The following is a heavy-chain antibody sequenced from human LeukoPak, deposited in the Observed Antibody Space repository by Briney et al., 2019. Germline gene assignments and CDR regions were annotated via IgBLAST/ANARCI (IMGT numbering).Heavy chain of an antibody. D-gene: IGHD3-3*01. V-gene: IGHV3-74*01. CDR3: AREAFDYYYIDV. CDR2: SNSDGSST. J-gene: IGHJ6*03. CDR1: GFTFRSYW. Sequence: PGGSLRLSCAASGFTFRSYWMQWVRHAAGKGLVWVSRSNSDGSSTTYADSVKGRITISRDNAKNTLYLQMNSLRAEDTAVYYCAREAFDYYYIDVWGKGTTVTVSS.